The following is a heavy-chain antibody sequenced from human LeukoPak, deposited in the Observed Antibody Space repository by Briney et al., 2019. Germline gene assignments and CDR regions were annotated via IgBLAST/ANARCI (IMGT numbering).Heavy chain of an antibody. CDR1: GGSISTYY. V-gene: IGHV4-59*01. Sequence: PSETLSLTCTVSGGSISTYYWSWIRQPPGEGLEWIGYIYYSGSTNYNPSLKSRVTISVDTSKNQFSLKLSSVTAADTAVYYCATYGGPGYYGFAYWGQGTLVTVSS. CDR2: IYYSGST. J-gene: IGHJ4*02. CDR3: ATYGGPGYYGFAY. D-gene: IGHD3-22*01.